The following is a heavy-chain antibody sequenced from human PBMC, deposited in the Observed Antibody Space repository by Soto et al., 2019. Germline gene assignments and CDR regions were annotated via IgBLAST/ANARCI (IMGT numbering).Heavy chain of an antibody. Sequence: GLDLEWLALIYWDDDKRYSPSLKSRLTITKDTSKNQVVLTMTNMDPVDTATYYCAHMYFDWPTFHYWGQGTLVTVSS. CDR2: IYWDDDK. J-gene: IGHJ4*02. D-gene: IGHD3-9*01. V-gene: IGHV2-5*02. CDR3: AHMYFDWPTFHY.